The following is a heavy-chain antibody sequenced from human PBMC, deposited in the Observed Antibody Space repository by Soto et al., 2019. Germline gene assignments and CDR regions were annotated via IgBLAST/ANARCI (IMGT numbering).Heavy chain of an antibody. D-gene: IGHD2-15*01. CDR1: GSTFSSYS. V-gene: IGHV3-21*01. CDR3: ARDPRSYCSGGSCYPNWFDP. CDR2: ISSSRSYI. J-gene: IGHJ5*02. Sequence: EVQLVESGGGLVKPGGSLRLSCAASGSTFSSYSMNWVRQAPGKGLEWFSSISSSRSYIYYADSVKGRFTISRDNAKNSLYLQMNSLRAEDTAVYYCARDPRSYCSGGSCYPNWFDPWGQGTLVTVSS.